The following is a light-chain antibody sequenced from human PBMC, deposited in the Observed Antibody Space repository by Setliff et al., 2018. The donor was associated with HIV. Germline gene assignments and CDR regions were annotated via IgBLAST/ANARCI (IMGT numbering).Light chain of an antibody. Sequence: QSALTQPASVSGSPGQSITISCTGTSSDVGAYKYVSWYQQHPGKAPKLMIYEVSNRPSGVSNRFSGSKSGNTASLTISGLQAEDEADYYCCSYTTSSTVVFGTGTKATVL. CDR1: SSDVGAYKY. V-gene: IGLV2-14*01. CDR3: CSYTTSSTVV. J-gene: IGLJ1*01. CDR2: EVS.